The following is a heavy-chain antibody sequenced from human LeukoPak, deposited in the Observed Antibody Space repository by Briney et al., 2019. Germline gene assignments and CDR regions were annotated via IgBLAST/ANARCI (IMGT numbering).Heavy chain of an antibody. CDR2: IYSDGST. CDR3: AKDHDVVPAAIGG. V-gene: IGHV3-53*05. CDR1: GFTVSSNY. D-gene: IGHD2-2*01. Sequence: GGSLRLSCAASGFTVSSNYMSWVRQAPGKGLEWVSVIYSDGSTYYADSVKGRFTISRDNSKNTLYLQMNSLRAEDTAVYYCAKDHDVVPAAIGGWGQGTLVTVSS. J-gene: IGHJ4*02.